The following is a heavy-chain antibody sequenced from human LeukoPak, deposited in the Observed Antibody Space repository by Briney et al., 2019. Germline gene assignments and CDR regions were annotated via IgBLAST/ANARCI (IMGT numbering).Heavy chain of an antibody. CDR3: ARRKSSGWPPNDAFDI. V-gene: IGHV4-4*02. Sequence: SETLSLTCAVSGGSISSSNWWSWVRQPPGKGLEWIGEIYHSGSTNYNPSLKSRVTISVDTSKNQFSLKLSSVTAADTAVYYCARRKSSGWPPNDAFDIWGQGTMVTVSS. D-gene: IGHD6-19*01. CDR2: IYHSGST. CDR1: GGSISSSNW. J-gene: IGHJ3*02.